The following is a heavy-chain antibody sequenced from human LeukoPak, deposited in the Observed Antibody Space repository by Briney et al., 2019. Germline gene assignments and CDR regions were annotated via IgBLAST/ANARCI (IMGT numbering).Heavy chain of an antibody. D-gene: IGHD6-13*01. Sequence: ASVKVSCKASGYTFTSYGISWVRQAPGQGLEWMGWISAYNGNTNYAQKLQGRVTMTTDTSTSTAYMELRSLRSDDTAVYYCARARLIAAAGTFDYWGQGTLVTVSS. CDR3: ARARLIAAAGTFDY. V-gene: IGHV1-18*01. CDR1: GYTFTSYG. CDR2: ISAYNGNT. J-gene: IGHJ4*02.